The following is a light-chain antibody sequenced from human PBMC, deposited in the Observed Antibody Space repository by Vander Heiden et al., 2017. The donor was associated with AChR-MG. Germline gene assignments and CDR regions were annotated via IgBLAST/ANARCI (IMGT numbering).Light chain of an antibody. CDR1: QSVSSNY. Sequence: EIVLTQSPGTLSSSPGEGATLSCRASQSVSSNYLAWYQQKPGQAPRLLIYGASRRATGIPDRFSASGSGTDFTLTISRLEPEDFAVYYCQQYGSSPTFGQGTNVEIK. CDR3: QQYGSSPT. CDR2: GAS. J-gene: IGKJ1*01. V-gene: IGKV3-20*01.